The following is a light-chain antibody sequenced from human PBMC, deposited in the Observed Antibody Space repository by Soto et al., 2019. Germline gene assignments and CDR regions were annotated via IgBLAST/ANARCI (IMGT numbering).Light chain of an antibody. CDR3: QQSYSTPKT. J-gene: IGKJ3*01. CDR1: QSISSY. CDR2: AAS. Sequence: DIQMTQSPSSLSASVGDRVTITCRASQSISSYLNWYQQKPGKAPKLLIYAASSLQSGVPSRFSGSGSGTDCPLTISSLQPEDFATDYCQQSYSTPKTFGPGTKVDIK. V-gene: IGKV1-39*01.